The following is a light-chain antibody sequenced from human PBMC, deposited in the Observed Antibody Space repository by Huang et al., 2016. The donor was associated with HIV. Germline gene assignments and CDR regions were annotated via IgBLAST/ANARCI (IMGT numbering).Light chain of an antibody. V-gene: IGKV4-1*01. CDR3: QQYYSIPQT. CDR2: LAS. CDR1: QSVLYSSNSKNY. J-gene: IGKJ1*01. Sequence: DIVMIQSPDSLAVSLGERSTIKCRASQSVLYSSNSKNYLAWFQQKPGQAPRLLIYLASSRESGVPDRFSGSGSGTDFTLTISSLEAEDAAVYYCQQYYSIPQTFGQGTKVEI.